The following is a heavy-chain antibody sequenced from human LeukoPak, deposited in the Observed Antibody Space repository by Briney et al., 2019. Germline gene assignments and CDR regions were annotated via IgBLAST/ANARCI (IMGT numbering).Heavy chain of an antibody. CDR2: IYYSGST. CDR3: ARDSLQSSL. V-gene: IGHV4-31*03. J-gene: IGHJ4*02. Sequence: PSETLSLTCTVSGGSIRSGGYYWSLIRQRPGQCLEWIGYIYYSGSTYYNPSLKTRFTISVDTSKNQFSLKVHSVTAADTALYFCARDSLQSSLWGQGALVTVSS. D-gene: IGHD1-26*01. CDR1: GGSIRSGGYY.